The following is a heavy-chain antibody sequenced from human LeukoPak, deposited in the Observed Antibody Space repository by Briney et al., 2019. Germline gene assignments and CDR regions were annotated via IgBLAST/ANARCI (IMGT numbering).Heavy chain of an antibody. CDR1: GFTFSSYS. CDR2: ISSSSSYI. CDR3: ARVSPLWLTAVTTNAFDI. V-gene: IGHV3-21*01. Sequence: GGSLRLSCAASGFTFSSYSMNWVRQAPGKGLEWVSSISSSSSYIYYADSVKGRFTISRDNAKNSLYLQMNSLRAEDTAVYYCARVSPLWLTAVTTNAFDIWGQGTMVTVSS. D-gene: IGHD4-17*01. J-gene: IGHJ3*02.